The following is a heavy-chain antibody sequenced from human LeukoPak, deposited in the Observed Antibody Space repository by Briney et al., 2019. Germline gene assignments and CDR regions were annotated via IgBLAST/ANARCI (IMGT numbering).Heavy chain of an antibody. V-gene: IGHV4-59*08. J-gene: IGHJ2*01. CDR2: IHSSGSP. CDR3: ARRDVGAAGRYFDL. D-gene: IGHD1-26*01. CDR1: GGSISSYY. Sequence: SETLSLTCTVSGGSISSYYWTWIRQPPGKGLEWIGYIHSSGSPDYNPSLKSRVTISVDTPNNQFSLKLSSVTATDTAVYYCARRDVGAAGRYFDLWGRGTLVSVSS.